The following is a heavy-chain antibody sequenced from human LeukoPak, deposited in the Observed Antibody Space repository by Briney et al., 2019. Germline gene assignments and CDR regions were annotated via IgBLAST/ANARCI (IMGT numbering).Heavy chain of an antibody. J-gene: IGHJ4*02. Sequence: PGGLLRLSCGAPGITFRCFWMHWGRPAPGKGLVWVSRINSDGFSITYADSVEGRFTISRDNSKNTLYLQMNNLRAEDTALYYCASRSMASDYWGQGTLVTVSS. V-gene: IGHV3-74*01. CDR2: INSDGFSI. CDR1: GITFRCFW. D-gene: IGHD2/OR15-2a*01. CDR3: ASRSMASDY.